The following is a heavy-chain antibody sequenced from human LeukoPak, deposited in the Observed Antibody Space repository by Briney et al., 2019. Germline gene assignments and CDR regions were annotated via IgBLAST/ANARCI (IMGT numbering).Heavy chain of an antibody. CDR1: GFTFSSYS. D-gene: IGHD3-9*01. Sequence: GGSLRLSCAASGFTFSSYSMNWVRQAPGKGLEWDSSISSSSSYIYYADSVKGRFTISRDNAKNSLYLQMNSLRAEDTAVYYCAKASFDWPSPLGYWGQGTLVTVSS. CDR3: AKASFDWPSPLGY. V-gene: IGHV3-21*04. J-gene: IGHJ4*02. CDR2: ISSSSSYI.